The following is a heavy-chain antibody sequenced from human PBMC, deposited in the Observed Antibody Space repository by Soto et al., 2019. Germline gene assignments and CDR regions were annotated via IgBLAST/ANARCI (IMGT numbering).Heavy chain of an antibody. V-gene: IGHV4-39*01. D-gene: IGHD2-15*01. Sequence: QLQLQESGPGLVKPSETLSLTCTVSGGSISSSSYYWGWIRQPPGKGLEWIGSIYYSGSTYYNPSLKSRVTISVDTSKNQFSLKLSSVTAADTAVYYCARLRADSDIVVVVSPYYFDYWGQGTLVTVSS. CDR3: ARLRADSDIVVVVSPYYFDY. CDR2: IYYSGST. CDR1: GGSISSSSYY. J-gene: IGHJ4*02.